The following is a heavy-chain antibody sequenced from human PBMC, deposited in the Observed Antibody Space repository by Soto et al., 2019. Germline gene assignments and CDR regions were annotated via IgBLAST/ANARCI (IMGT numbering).Heavy chain of an antibody. J-gene: IGHJ3*02. D-gene: IGHD3-10*01. Sequence: ESLKISCAASGFTFSSYWMSWVRQAPGKGLEWVANIKQDGSEKYYVDSVKGRFTISRDKAKNSLYLQMNSLRAEDTAVYYCARDQVVRGVKGDAFDIWGQGTMVTVSS. CDR3: ARDQVVRGVKGDAFDI. V-gene: IGHV3-7*01. CDR2: IKQDGSEK. CDR1: GFTFSSYW.